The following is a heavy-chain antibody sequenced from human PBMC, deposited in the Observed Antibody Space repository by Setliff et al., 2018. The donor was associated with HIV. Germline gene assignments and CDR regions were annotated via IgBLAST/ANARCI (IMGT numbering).Heavy chain of an antibody. CDR3: AKWNGIAVAGPTRGAFDI. D-gene: IGHD6-19*01. CDR2: IKQYGNEK. J-gene: IGHJ3*02. Sequence: GGSLRLSCAGSGFTFSYFWMSWVRQAPGKGLEWVASIKQYGNEKHFLDSVMGRFTISRDNAKNSLSLQMSGLRAEDTAVYYCAKWNGIAVAGPTRGAFDIWGQGTMVTVSS. CDR1: GFTFSYFW. V-gene: IGHV3-7*01.